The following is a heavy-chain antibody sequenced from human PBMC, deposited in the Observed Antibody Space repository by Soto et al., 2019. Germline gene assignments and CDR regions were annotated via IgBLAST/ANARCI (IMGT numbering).Heavy chain of an antibody. CDR1: GGTFSNYV. CDR2: IIPKFGTA. J-gene: IGHJ4*02. Sequence: QVQLVQSGAEVKKRGSSVKVSCKASGGTFSNYVISWVRQAPGQGLEWMGGIIPKFGTANYAQKLQGRATITADESTSTAFMELSSLRSEDTAVYLCARGDGVVEYWGQGPRVTASS. CDR3: ARGDGVVEY. V-gene: IGHV1-69*01. D-gene: IGHD3-3*01.